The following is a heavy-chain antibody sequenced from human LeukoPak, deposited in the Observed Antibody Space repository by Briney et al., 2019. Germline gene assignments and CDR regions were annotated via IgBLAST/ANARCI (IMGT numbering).Heavy chain of an antibody. J-gene: IGHJ4*02. CDR3: ARESGTIQLWLSSIGY. CDR2: INPSGGST. CDR1: GYTFTSYA. D-gene: IGHD5-18*01. Sequence: ASVKVSCKASGYTFTSYAMNWVRQAPGQGLEWMGIINPSGGSTSYAQKFQGRVTMTRDTSTSTVYMELSSLRSEDTAVYYCARESGTIQLWLSSIGYWGQGTLVTVSS. V-gene: IGHV1-46*01.